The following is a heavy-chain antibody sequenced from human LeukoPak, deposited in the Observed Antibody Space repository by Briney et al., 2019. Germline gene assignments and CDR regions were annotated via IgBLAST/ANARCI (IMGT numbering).Heavy chain of an antibody. Sequence: GGSLRLSCGASGFTFSNYWMHWVRQAPGEGLVWVSRIKTDGTSPSYVDSVKGRFTISRDNAKNTLYLQMNSLRAEDTAVYYCARGGDFWSGYHDYWGQGTLVTVSS. V-gene: IGHV3-74*01. CDR3: ARGGDFWSGYHDY. J-gene: IGHJ4*02. CDR2: IKTDGTSP. D-gene: IGHD3-3*01. CDR1: GFTFSNYW.